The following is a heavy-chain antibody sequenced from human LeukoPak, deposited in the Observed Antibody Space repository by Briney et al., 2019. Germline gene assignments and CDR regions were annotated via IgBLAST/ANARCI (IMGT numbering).Heavy chain of an antibody. J-gene: IGHJ5*02. V-gene: IGHV4-34*01. CDR3: ARGPMRGWFDP. CDR2: INHSGSA. Sequence: SETLSLTCAVYGGSFSGYSWNWIRQSPGKGLEWIGEINHSGSANYNSSLKSRVTISVDTSKNRLSLKLSSVTAADTAVYYCARGPMRGWFDPWGQGTLVTVSS. D-gene: IGHD3-10*01. CDR1: GGSFSGYS.